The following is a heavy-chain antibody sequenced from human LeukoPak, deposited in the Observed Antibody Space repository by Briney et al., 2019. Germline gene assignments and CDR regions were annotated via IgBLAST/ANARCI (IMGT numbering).Heavy chain of an antibody. CDR2: IFYSGST. CDR3: AKSNGYGLIDI. D-gene: IGHD3-22*01. V-gene: IGHV4-59*12. J-gene: IGHJ3*02. CDR1: GFSFSTYW. Sequence: GSLRLSCEASGFSFSTYWMSWVRQPPGKALEWIGNIFYSGSTYYSPSLKSRVTISLDTSRNQFSLKLNSVTAADTAVYYCAKSNGYGLIDIWGQGTMVTVSS.